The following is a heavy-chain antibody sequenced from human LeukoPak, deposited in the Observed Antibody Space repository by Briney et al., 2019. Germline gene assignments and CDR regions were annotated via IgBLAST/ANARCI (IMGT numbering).Heavy chain of an antibody. J-gene: IGHJ4*02. D-gene: IGHD3-16*01. V-gene: IGHV3-23*01. Sequence: GGCLRLSCAPSRFTSCRYAMSCGRPGPGGGLEWVSAISGSGGSTYYADSVKGRFTISRDNSKNTLYLQMNSLRAEDTAVYYCAKEASIMGDYWGQGALVTLSS. CDR3: AKEASIMGDY. CDR2: ISGSGGST. CDR1: RFTSCRYA.